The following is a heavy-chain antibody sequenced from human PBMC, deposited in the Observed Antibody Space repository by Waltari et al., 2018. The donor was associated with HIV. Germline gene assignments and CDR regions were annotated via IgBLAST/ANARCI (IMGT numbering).Heavy chain of an antibody. CDR2: IWYDGSYK. J-gene: IGHJ4*02. CDR3: ARDPAPYYDILTGYNAYYFDY. D-gene: IGHD3-9*01. Sequence: MRWVRQAPGKGLEWVAFIWYDGSYKYYADSVKGRFTISRDNSKNTLYLQMSSLRAEDTAVYYCARDPAPYYDILTGYNAYYFDYWGQGTLVTVSS. V-gene: IGHV3-33*01.